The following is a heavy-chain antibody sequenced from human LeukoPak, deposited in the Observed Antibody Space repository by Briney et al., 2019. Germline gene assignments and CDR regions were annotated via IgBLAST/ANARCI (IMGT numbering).Heavy chain of an antibody. V-gene: IGHV5-51*01. CDR1: GYTFTSYW. Sequence: KVGESLQISCQGSGYTFTSYWIGWVRPMPEKGLEWMGIIYPGNSDTRYSPSFQGQVTISADKSISTAYLQCSSLKASDTAMYYCARWDSGFGELSRLNWFDPWGQGTLVTVSS. CDR3: ARWDSGFGELSRLNWFDP. D-gene: IGHD3-10*01. J-gene: IGHJ5*02. CDR2: IYPGNSDT.